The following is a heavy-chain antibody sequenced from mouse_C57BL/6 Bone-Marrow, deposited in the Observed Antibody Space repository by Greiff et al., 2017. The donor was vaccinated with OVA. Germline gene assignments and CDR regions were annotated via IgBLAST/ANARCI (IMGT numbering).Heavy chain of an antibody. J-gene: IGHJ1*03. CDR1: GYSFTDYN. D-gene: IGHD1-1*01. V-gene: IGHV1-39*01. CDR3: ARDYYGSSYGYFDV. CDR2: INPNYGTT. Sequence: EVHLVESGPELVKPGASVKISCKASGYSFTDYNMNWVKQSNGKSLEWIGVINPNYGTTSYNQKFKGKATLTVDQSSSTAYMQLNSLTSEDSAVYYCARDYYGSSYGYFDVWGTGTTVTVSS.